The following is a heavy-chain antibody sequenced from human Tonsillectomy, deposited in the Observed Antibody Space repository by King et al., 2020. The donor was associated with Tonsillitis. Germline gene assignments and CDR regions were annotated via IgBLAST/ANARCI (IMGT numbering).Heavy chain of an antibody. CDR1: GGSISSGGYY. D-gene: IGHD2-15*01. J-gene: IGHJ5*02. CDR2: IYYSGST. CDR3: ARGEVGYCSGGSCTNWFDP. V-gene: IGHV4-31*03. Sequence: QLQESGPGLVKPSQTLSLTCTVSGGSISSGGYYWSWIRQHPGKGLEWIGYIYYSGSTYYNPSLKSRVTISVDTSKNQFSLKLSSVTAADTAVYYCARGEVGYCSGGSCTNWFDPWGQGTLVTVSS.